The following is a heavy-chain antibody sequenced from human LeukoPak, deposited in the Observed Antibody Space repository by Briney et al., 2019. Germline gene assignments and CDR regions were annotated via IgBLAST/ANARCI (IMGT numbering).Heavy chain of an antibody. J-gene: IGHJ5*02. CDR2: IFYTGST. Sequence: PSETLCLTCTVSGGSISSYYWSWIRQPPGKGQEWIGYIFYTGSTNYNPSLKSRVTISVDTSKNQFSLKLSSVTAADTAVYYCARARMEGWFDPWGQGTLVTVSS. CDR1: GGSISSYY. CDR3: ARARMEGWFDP. V-gene: IGHV4-59*08. D-gene: IGHD1-14*01.